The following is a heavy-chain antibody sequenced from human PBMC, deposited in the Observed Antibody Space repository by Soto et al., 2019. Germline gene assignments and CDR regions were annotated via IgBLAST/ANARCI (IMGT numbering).Heavy chain of an antibody. J-gene: IGHJ6*02. CDR1: GYSFTSYW. CDR3: ARQINPSGSHYYYYGMDV. V-gene: IGHV5-10-1*01. Sequence: GESLKISCKGSGYSFTSYWISWVRQMPGKGLEWMGRIDPSDSYTNYSPSFQGHVTISADKSISTAYLQWSSLKASDTAMYYCARQINPSGSHYYYYGMDVWGQGTTVTVSS. CDR2: IDPSDSYT. D-gene: IGHD1-26*01.